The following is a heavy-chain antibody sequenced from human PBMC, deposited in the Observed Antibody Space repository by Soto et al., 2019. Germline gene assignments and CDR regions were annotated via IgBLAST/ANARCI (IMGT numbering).Heavy chain of an antibody. V-gene: IGHV3-7*01. J-gene: IGHJ4*02. CDR3: VCGGNYFVY. CDR2: INPDGSER. D-gene: IGHD3-16*01. CDR1: EFTFSKYW. Sequence: EVQLVESGGGLVQPGGSLRLSCAASEFTFSKYWMTWVRQSPGKGLEWGANINPDGSERYYVASVRGRFTISRDKAKNSLYLQMNSLRAEDTAVYYCVCGGNYFVYWGQGTLVTVSP.